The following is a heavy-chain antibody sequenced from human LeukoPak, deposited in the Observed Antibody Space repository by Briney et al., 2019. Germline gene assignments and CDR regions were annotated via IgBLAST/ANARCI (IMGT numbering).Heavy chain of an antibody. V-gene: IGHV1-18*01. CDR3: ATSLTGFDAFDI. Sequence: GASVKVSCKASGYTFTSYGISWVRQAPGQGLEWMGWNSAYNGNTNYAQKLQGRVTMTTDTSTSTAYMELRSLRSDDTAVYYCATSLTGFDAFDIWGQGTMVTVSS. J-gene: IGHJ3*02. D-gene: IGHD4/OR15-4a*01. CDR1: GYTFTSYG. CDR2: NSAYNGNT.